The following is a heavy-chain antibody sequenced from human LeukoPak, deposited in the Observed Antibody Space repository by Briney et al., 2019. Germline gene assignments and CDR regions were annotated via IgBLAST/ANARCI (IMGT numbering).Heavy chain of an antibody. CDR2: ISDSGNTT. CDR3: ARAATSYYDPSTYAYFDY. J-gene: IGHJ4*02. CDR1: GFTCSDSS. D-gene: IGHD3-22*01. Sequence: GASLRLSSASSGFTCSDSSLRCIRPAPAGGLEWVSYISDSGNTTYYEESVKGRFTIARHNAKNSVFPQMNSKRAEDTAVYYCARAATSYYDPSTYAYFDYWGQGTLVTVSS. V-gene: IGHV3-11*01.